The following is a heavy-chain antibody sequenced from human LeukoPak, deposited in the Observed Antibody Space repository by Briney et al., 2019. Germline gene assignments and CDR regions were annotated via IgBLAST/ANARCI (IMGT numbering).Heavy chain of an antibody. CDR2: ISGSGGST. CDR3: AKDRRLQIVVPEGEFDY. J-gene: IGHJ4*02. CDR1: GFTFSSYA. V-gene: IGHV3-23*01. D-gene: IGHD2-2*01. Sequence: GGSLRLSCAASGFTFSSYAMSWVRQAPGKGLEWVSAISGSGGSTYYADSVKGRFTISRDNSKNTLYLQMNSLRAEDAAVYYCAKDRRLQIVVPEGEFDYWGQGTLVTVSS.